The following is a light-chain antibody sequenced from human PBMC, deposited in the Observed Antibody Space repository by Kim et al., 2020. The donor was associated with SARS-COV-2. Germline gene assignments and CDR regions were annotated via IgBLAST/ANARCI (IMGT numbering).Light chain of an antibody. CDR1: SGHSSYA. J-gene: IGLJ3*02. CDR3: QTWGTGIRV. CDR2: LNSDGSH. Sequence: SVKLTGTLSSGHSSYAIAWHQQQPEKGPRYLMKLNSDGSHSKGDGIPDRFSGSSSGAERYLTISSLQSEDEADYYCQTWGTGIRVFGGGTKLTVL. V-gene: IGLV4-69*01.